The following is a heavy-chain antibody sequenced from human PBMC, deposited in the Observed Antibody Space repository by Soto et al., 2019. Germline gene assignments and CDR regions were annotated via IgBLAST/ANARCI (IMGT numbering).Heavy chain of an antibody. J-gene: IGHJ6*02. CDR1: GYTFTSYA. V-gene: IGHV1-3*01. CDR2: INAGNGNT. D-gene: IGHD1-7*01. CDR3: ARDISFGSNWNYGRTNYYYYGMDF. Sequence: GASVKVSCKDSGYTFTSYAMRWVRPDPSKRLEWMGWINAGNGNTKYSQKFQGRVTITRDTSASTAYMELSSLRSEDTAVYYCARDISFGSNWNYGRTNYYYYGMDFWGQGPTVTV.